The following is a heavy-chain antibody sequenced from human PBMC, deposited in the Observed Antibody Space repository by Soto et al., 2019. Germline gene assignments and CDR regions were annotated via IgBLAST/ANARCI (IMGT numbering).Heavy chain of an antibody. J-gene: IGHJ5*02. CDR2: ISGSGGST. Sequence: LRLSCAASGFTFSSYAMSWVRQAPGKGLEWVSAISGSGGSTYYADSVKGRFTISRDNSKDTLYLQMNSLRAEDTAVYYCAKDEAAALRRNWFDPWGQGTLVTVSS. CDR3: AKDEAAALRRNWFDP. CDR1: GFTFSSYA. V-gene: IGHV3-23*01. D-gene: IGHD6-13*01.